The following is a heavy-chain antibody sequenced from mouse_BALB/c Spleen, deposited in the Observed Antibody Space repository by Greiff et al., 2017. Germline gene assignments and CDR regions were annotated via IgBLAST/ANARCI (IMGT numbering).Heavy chain of an antibody. CDR1: GDSITSGY. J-gene: IGHJ4*01. D-gene: IGHD2-2*01. Sequence: EVQLQESGPSLVKPSQTLSLTCSVTGDSITSGYWNWIRKFPGNKLEYMGYISYSGSTHYNPSLKSRISITRDTSKNQYYLQFMSVTTEDTATYYCASRGILYGYHGAMDYWGQGTSVTVSS. CDR3: ASRGILYGYHGAMDY. CDR2: ISYSGST. V-gene: IGHV3-8*02.